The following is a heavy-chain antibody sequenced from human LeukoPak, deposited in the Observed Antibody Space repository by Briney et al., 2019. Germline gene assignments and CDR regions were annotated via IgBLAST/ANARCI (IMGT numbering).Heavy chain of an antibody. CDR1: GFTFSSYA. J-gene: IGHJ4*02. CDR2: LSYDGEDE. D-gene: IGHD3-16*01. V-gene: IGHV3-30*04. CDR3: ARDQPGGGLDY. Sequence: GGSLRLSCAASGFTFSSYAMDWVRQAPGKGLEWVTFLSYDGEDEQYVDSVRGRFTSSRDNSKKRLYLQMNNLRPEDTAIYYCARDQPGGGLDYWGQGVLVAVSS.